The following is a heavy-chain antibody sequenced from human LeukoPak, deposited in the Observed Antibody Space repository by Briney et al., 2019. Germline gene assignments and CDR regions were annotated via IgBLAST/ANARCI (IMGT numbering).Heavy chain of an antibody. J-gene: IGHJ3*02. Sequence: GGSLRLSCAVAGFIFSSYSMNWVRQAPGKGREWVSAISGSGGSTYDADSVKGRFTISRDNPKNTLYLQVNSLRAEDTAVYYCAKELSRGYYPLDAFDIWGQGTMVTVSS. D-gene: IGHD3-3*01. V-gene: IGHV3-23*01. CDR1: GFIFSSYS. CDR2: ISGSGGST. CDR3: AKELSRGYYPLDAFDI.